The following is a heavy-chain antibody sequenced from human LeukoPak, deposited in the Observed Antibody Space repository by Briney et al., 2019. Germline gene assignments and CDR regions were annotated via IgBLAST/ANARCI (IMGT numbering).Heavy chain of an antibody. J-gene: IGHJ4*02. D-gene: IGHD5-18*01. Sequence: ASVKVSCKVSGYTLTELSMHWVRQTPGKGLEWMGGFDPEDGETIYAQKFQGRVTMTEDTSTDTAYMELSSLRSEDTAVYYCATNRGYSYGYYLDYWGQGTLVTVSS. CDR1: GYTLTELS. CDR2: FDPEDGET. CDR3: ATNRGYSYGYYLDY. V-gene: IGHV1-24*01.